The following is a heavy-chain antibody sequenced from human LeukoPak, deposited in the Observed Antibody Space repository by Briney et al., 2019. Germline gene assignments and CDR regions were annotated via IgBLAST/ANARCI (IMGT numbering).Heavy chain of an antibody. CDR3: GKGAGLKSQGSWLYY. J-gene: IGHJ4*02. D-gene: IGHD3-10*01. CDR1: GFAFSSYA. Sequence: GRSLRLSCAASGFAFSSYAMHWVRQAPGKGLEWVAVISYDGSNKYYAESVEGRFTISRDNSNNTVYLHMNSLRTEDTAMYYCGKGAGLKSQGSWLYYWGQGTL. V-gene: IGHV3-30-3*01. CDR2: ISYDGSNK.